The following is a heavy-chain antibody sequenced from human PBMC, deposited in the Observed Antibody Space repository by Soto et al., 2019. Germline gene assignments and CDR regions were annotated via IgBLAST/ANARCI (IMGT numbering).Heavy chain of an antibody. J-gene: IGHJ4*02. CDR1: RFIFSDYA. CDR3: AKARHSTSWYGVEADF. CDR2: ISYGGDNK. Sequence: QVQLVESGGGVVQPGRSLRLSCAASRFIFSDYAMHWVRQAPGKGLEWVAVISYGGDNKYYAESVRGRFAISRDNLKNTLYLQMNSRNPEDTAVYHCAKARHSTSWYGVEADFWGPGTLVTVSS. D-gene: IGHD6-13*01. V-gene: IGHV3-30*09.